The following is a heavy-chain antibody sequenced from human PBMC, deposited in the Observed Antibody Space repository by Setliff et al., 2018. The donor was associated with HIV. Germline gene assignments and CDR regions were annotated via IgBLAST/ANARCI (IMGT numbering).Heavy chain of an antibody. Sequence: ASVKVSCKASGYTFSEYAIHWVRQAPGQRLEWMGRIDTDNGYRRYSPKLQGRVTITKDTSANTAYMELRGLRSEDTAVYYCARGYCGGGICYSPNWLDPWGQGTLVTVS. D-gene: IGHD2-15*01. CDR1: GYTFSEYA. V-gene: IGHV1-3*04. CDR3: ARGYCGGGICYSPNWLDP. J-gene: IGHJ5*02. CDR2: IDTDNGYR.